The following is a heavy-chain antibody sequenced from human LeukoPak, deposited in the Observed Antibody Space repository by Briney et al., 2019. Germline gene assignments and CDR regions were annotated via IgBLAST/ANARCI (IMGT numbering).Heavy chain of an antibody. D-gene: IGHD3-3*01. CDR2: ISKSGTTV. CDR3: AAGVALDY. V-gene: IGHV3-11*01. CDR1: GLNFSVYY. Sequence: GGSLRLSCAASGLNFSVYYMTWIRQAPGNGLEWLSHISKSGTTVYYADSVKGRFTISRDNAKNSLYLHMNSLRAEDTAVYYCAAGVALDYWGQAALVTVSS. J-gene: IGHJ4*02.